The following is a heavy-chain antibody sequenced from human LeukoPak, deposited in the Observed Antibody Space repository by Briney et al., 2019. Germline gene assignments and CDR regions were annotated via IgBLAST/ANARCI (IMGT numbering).Heavy chain of an antibody. D-gene: IGHD3-10*01. CDR1: GYTFTGYY. J-gene: IGHJ4*02. CDR2: INPNSGGT. V-gene: IGHV1-2*02. Sequence: ASVKVSCKASGYTFTGYYMHWVRQAPGQGLEWMGWINPNSGGTNYAQKLQGRVTMTTDTSTSTAYMELRSLRSDDTAVYYCARDFYYGSGSYYPPPFDYWGQGTLVTVSS. CDR3: ARDFYYGSGSYYPPPFDY.